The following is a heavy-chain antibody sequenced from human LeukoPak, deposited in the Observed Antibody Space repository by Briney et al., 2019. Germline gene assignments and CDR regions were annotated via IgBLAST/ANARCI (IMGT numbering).Heavy chain of an antibody. CDR3: ARVGITIFGVVSYYYYYGMDV. D-gene: IGHD3-3*01. CDR1: GGTFSSYA. CDR2: IIPILGIA. J-gene: IGHJ6*02. V-gene: IGHV1-69*04. Sequence: ASVKVSCKASGGTFSSYAISWVRQAPGQGLEWMGRIIPILGIANYAQKLQGRVTMTTDTSTSTAYMELRSLRSDDTAVYYCARVGITIFGVVSYYYYYGMDVWGQGTTVTVSS.